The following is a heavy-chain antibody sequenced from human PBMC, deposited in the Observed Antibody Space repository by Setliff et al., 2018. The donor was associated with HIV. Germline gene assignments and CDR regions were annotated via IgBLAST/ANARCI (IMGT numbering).Heavy chain of an antibody. Sequence: SVKVSCKASGGNFRSYGISWVRQAPGQGLEWMGGIIPMSGVPKYAQKFWGRVTITTHESTSTAYMELSSLRSEDTAVYYCARDFGGYCSSMSCPGLFDPWGQGTLVTVSS. D-gene: IGHD2-2*01. CDR2: IIPMSGVP. CDR1: GGNFRSYG. V-gene: IGHV1-69*05. CDR3: ARDFGGYCSSMSCPGLFDP. J-gene: IGHJ5*02.